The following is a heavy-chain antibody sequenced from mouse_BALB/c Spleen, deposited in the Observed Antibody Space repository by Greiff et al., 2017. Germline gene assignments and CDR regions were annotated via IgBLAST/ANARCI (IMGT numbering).Heavy chain of an antibody. CDR2: IAPGSGST. D-gene: IGHD2-1*01. Sequence: VQLQQSGPELVKPGASVKMSCKASGYTFTSYVMHWIKQRPGQGLEWIGRIAPGSGSTYYNEMFKGKATLTVDTSSSTAYIQLSSLSSEDSAVYFCARGYGNPHFDYWGQGTTLTVSS. CDR1: GYTFTSYV. J-gene: IGHJ2*01. CDR3: ARGYGNPHFDY. V-gene: IGHV1-83*01.